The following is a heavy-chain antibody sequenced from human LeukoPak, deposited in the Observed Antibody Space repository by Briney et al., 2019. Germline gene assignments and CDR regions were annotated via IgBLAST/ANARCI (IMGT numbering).Heavy chain of an antibody. J-gene: IGHJ4*02. Sequence: GGSLRLSCAASGFTFDDYAMHWVRQAPGKGLEWVSVIYSGGSTYYADSVKGRFTISRDNSKNTLYLQMNSLRAEDTAVYYCARDGGVIPLGYWGQGTLVTVSS. CDR2: IYSGGST. CDR1: GFTFDDYA. CDR3: ARDGGVIPLGY. D-gene: IGHD3-16*02. V-gene: IGHV3-66*01.